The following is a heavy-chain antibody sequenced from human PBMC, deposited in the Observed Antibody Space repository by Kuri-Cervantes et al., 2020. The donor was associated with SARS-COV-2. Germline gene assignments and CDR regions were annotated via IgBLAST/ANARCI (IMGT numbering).Heavy chain of an antibody. CDR1: GFTFSSYG. CDR3: ARDPKWELNYYFDY. D-gene: IGHD1-26*01. J-gene: IGHJ4*02. V-gene: IGHV3-33*01. Sequence: GGSLRLSCAASGFTFSSYGMHWVRQAPGKGLEWVAVIWYDGSNKYYADSVKGRYTISRDNSKNTLYLQMNSLRAEDTAVYYCARDPKWELNYYFDYWGQGTLVTVSS. CDR2: IWYDGSNK.